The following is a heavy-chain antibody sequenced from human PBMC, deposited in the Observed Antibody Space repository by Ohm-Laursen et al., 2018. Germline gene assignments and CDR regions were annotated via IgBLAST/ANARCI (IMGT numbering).Heavy chain of an antibody. V-gene: IGHV3-9*01. CDR3: ASYYDFWSGYYSGYYYGMDV. CDR2: ISWNSGSI. J-gene: IGHJ6*02. D-gene: IGHD3-3*01. CDR1: GFTFDDYA. Sequence: SLRLSCAASGFTFDDYAMHWVRQAPGKGLEWVSGISWNSGSIGYADSVKGRFTISRDNSKNTLYLQMNSLRAEDTAVYYCASYYDFWSGYYSGYYYGMDVWGQGTTVTVSS.